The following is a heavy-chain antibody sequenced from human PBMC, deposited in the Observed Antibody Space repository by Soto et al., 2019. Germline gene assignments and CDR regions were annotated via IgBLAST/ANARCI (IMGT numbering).Heavy chain of an antibody. J-gene: IGHJ6*02. Sequence: EVQLVESGGVLAQPGGSLRLSCAASGFTFNSYWMHWVRQAPGKGLVWVSRISSDGSSTDYADSVKGRFTVSRDNAKNTRYPQMNSLRAEVTGVYHCARDLATTKYDFALDVWGQGTTVTVSS. CDR3: ARDLATTKYDFALDV. D-gene: IGHD5-12*01. CDR1: GFTFNSYW. CDR2: ISSDGSST. V-gene: IGHV3-74*01.